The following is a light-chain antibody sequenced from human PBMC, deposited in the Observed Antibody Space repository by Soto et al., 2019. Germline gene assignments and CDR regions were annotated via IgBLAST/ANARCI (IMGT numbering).Light chain of an antibody. J-gene: IGKJ4*01. CDR1: QGIGSY. CDR3: QQLNTYPA. Sequence: DFPLTQSPSFLSASVGGRVTITCRASQGIGSYLGWYQQAPGKAPKLLIYGASTLQGGVPSRFSGSGSGTEFTLTISSLQPEDFATYYCQQLNTYPAFGGGTKVDIK. V-gene: IGKV1-9*01. CDR2: GAS.